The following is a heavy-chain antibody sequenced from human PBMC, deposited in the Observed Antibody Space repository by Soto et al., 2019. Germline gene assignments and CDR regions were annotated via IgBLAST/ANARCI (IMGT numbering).Heavy chain of an antibody. D-gene: IGHD3-10*01. CDR1: GFIFSRYA. CDR2: LTGSGGTT. J-gene: IGHJ4*02. V-gene: IGHV3-23*01. CDR3: AKGDNYYASGSYFDS. Sequence: EVQLLESGGGLVQPGGSLRLSCAVSGFIFSRYAMSWVRQAPGKGLEWVSALTGSGGTTYYADSVKGRFTISRDNSRKTLSLQMSRLRAEDTALCVCAKGDNYYASGSYFDSWGQATLITVSS.